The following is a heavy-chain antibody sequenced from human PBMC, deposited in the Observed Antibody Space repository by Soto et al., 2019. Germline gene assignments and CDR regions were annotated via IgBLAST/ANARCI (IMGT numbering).Heavy chain of an antibody. Sequence: GSLRLSCAASGFTFITYSMNWVRQAPGKGLEWVSAISPGSDYIYYADSMEGRFTISRDNAKNSLYLQMNSLRAEDTAVYYCARSRGVQMWSQDFDYWGQGTLVTAPQ. CDR3: ARSRGVQMWSQDFDY. CDR1: GFTFITYS. V-gene: IGHV3-21*01. CDR2: ISPGSDYI. D-gene: IGHD5-18*01. J-gene: IGHJ4*02.